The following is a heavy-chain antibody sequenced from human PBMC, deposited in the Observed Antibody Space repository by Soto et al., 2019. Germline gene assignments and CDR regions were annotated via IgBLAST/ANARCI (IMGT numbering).Heavy chain of an antibody. CDR1: GGSISSSNW. Sequence: LSLTWAVSGGSISSSNWLRWVRQPPVKGLEWIGEIYHSGSTNYNPSLKSRVTISVDKSKNQFSLKLSSVTAADTAVYYCARVNVLRFLERTYYYYGMDVWGQGTTVIVSS. CDR2: IYHSGST. V-gene: IGHV4-4*02. CDR3: ARVNVLRFLERTYYYYGMDV. D-gene: IGHD3-3*01. J-gene: IGHJ6*02.